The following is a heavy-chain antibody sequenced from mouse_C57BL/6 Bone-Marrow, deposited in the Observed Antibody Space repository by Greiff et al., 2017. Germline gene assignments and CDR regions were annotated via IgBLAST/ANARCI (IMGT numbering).Heavy chain of an antibody. CDR2: ISGGGGNT. V-gene: IGHV5-9*01. D-gene: IGHD2-5*01. Sequence: EVQVVESGGGLVKPGGSLKLSCAASGFTFSSYTMSWVRQTPEKRLEWVATISGGGGNTYYPDSVKGRFTISRDNAKNTLYLQMSSLRSEDTALYYCARHDPAYYSNSYYAMDYWGQGTSVTVSS. CDR1: GFTFSSYT. CDR3: ARHDPAYYSNSYYAMDY. J-gene: IGHJ4*01.